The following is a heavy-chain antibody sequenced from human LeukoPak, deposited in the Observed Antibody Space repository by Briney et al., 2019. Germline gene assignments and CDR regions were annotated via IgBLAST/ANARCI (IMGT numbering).Heavy chain of an antibody. V-gene: IGHV3-23*01. J-gene: IGHJ4*02. CDR3: AKDPRVATIEIFDY. D-gene: IGHD5-12*01. CDR2: ISGGDGVT. CDR1: SSSSYY. Sequence: SSSSYYWGWIRQPPGKGLEWVSSISGGDGVTYYADSVKGRFTISRDNSKNTLYLQMNSLRAEDTAVYYCAKDPRVATIEIFDYWGQGTLVTVSS.